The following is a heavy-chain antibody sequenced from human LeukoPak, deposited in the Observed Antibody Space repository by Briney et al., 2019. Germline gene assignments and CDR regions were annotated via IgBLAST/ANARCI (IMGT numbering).Heavy chain of an antibody. Sequence: GGSLRLSCAASGFTFSSYAMSWVRRAPGKGLEWVSAISGSGGSTYYADSVKGRFTISRDNSKNTLYLQMNSLRAEDTAVYYCAKAQFGDSGSYLPYYFDYWGQGTLVTVSS. CDR2: ISGSGGST. V-gene: IGHV3-23*01. CDR3: AKAQFGDSGSYLPYYFDY. J-gene: IGHJ4*02. CDR1: GFTFSSYA. D-gene: IGHD1-26*01.